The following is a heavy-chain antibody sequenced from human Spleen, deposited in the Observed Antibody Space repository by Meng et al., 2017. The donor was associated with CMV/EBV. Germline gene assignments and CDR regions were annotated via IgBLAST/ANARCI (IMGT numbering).Heavy chain of an antibody. V-gene: IGHV3-48*03. D-gene: IGHD3-9*01. Sequence: GESLKISCAASGFTFSSYEMNWVRQAPGKGLEWISYISSSGSTIYYADSVKGRFTISRDNAKNSLYLQMNSLRAEDTAVYYCARVPWAFLTGKDDYWGQGTLVTVSS. J-gene: IGHJ4*02. CDR2: ISSSGSTI. CDR3: ARVPWAFLTGKDDY. CDR1: GFTFSSYE.